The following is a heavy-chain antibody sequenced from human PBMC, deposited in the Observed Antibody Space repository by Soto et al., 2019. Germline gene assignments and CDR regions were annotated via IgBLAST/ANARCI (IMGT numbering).Heavy chain of an antibody. J-gene: IGHJ4*02. Sequence: SETLSLTCVVYGGSFSGYYWSWIRQPPGKGLEWIGEINHSGSTNYNPSLKSRVTISVDTSKNQFSLKLSSVTAADTAVYYCARDRYNWNYGWDYWGQGTLVTVSS. CDR2: INHSGST. CDR1: GGSFSGYY. D-gene: IGHD1-7*01. CDR3: ARDRYNWNYGWDY. V-gene: IGHV4-34*01.